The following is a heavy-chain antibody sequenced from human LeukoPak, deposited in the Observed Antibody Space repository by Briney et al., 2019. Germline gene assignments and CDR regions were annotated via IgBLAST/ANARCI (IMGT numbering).Heavy chain of an antibody. CDR3: AKGGGITPVRGVTVDY. J-gene: IGHJ4*02. CDR2: ISGSGAST. CDR1: GFSFSSYA. D-gene: IGHD3-10*01. V-gene: IGHV3-23*01. Sequence: QTGGSLRLSCAASGFSFSSYAMSWVRQAPGKGLEWVSSISGSGASTYYADSVKGRFTISRDNSKNTLYLQMNSLRAEDTAVYSCAKGGGITPVRGVTVDYWGQGTLVTVSS.